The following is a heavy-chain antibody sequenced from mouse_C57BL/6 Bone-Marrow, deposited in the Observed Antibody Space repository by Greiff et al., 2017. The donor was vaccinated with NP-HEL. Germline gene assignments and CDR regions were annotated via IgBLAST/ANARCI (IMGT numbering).Heavy chain of an antibody. Sequence: QVQLQQPGAELVKPGASVKMSCKASGYTFTSYWITWVKQRPGQGLEWIGDIYPGSGSTNYNEKFKSKATLTVDTSSSTAYMQLSSLTYEDSAVYYCARPLTTVVATDFDYWGQGTTLTVSS. V-gene: IGHV1-55*01. J-gene: IGHJ2*01. CDR1: GYTFTSYW. CDR2: IYPGSGST. D-gene: IGHD1-1*01. CDR3: ARPLTTVVATDFDY.